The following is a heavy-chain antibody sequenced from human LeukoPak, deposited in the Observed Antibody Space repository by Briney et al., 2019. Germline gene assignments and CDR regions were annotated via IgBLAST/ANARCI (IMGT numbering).Heavy chain of an antibody. Sequence: ASVKVSCKASGYTFTGYYMHWVRQAPGQGLEWMGWINPNSGGTNYAQKFQGRVTMTRDTSISTAYMELSRLRSDDTAVYYCARVGCSSTSCYFYPSGYYFDYWGQGTLVTVSS. D-gene: IGHD2-2*01. CDR1: GYTFTGYY. CDR2: INPNSGGT. CDR3: ARVGCSSTSCYFYPSGYYFDY. J-gene: IGHJ4*02. V-gene: IGHV1-2*02.